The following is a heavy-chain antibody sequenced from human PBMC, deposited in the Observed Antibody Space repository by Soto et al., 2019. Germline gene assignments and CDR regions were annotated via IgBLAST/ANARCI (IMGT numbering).Heavy chain of an antibody. CDR2: INAGNGDT. J-gene: IGHJ5*02. CDR1: GYTFTSYA. V-gene: IGHV1-3*01. D-gene: IGHD2-2*01. CDR3: AREALRFCTSTSCSTDWFDP. Sequence: QVQLVQSGAEVKKPGASVKVSCKASGYTFTSYALDWVRQAPGQRLEWMGGINAGNGDTKYSQNFQGRVTITRDTSATTAYMELSSLRNEDTAVYYCAREALRFCTSTSCSTDWFDPWGQGTLVTVSS.